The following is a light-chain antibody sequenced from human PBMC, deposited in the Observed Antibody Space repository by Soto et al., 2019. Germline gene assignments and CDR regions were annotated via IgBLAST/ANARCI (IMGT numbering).Light chain of an antibody. J-gene: IGLJ2*01. Sequence: QAVVTQPASVSGSPGQSITISCTGTSSDIGGYDYVSWYQHHPGKAPKLMIYEVSNRPSGVSNRFSGSKSGNSASLTISGLQAEDEADYYCSSYTSSNTLVAFGGGTKLTVL. CDR2: EVS. V-gene: IGLV2-14*01. CDR1: SSDIGGYDY. CDR3: SSYTSSNTLVA.